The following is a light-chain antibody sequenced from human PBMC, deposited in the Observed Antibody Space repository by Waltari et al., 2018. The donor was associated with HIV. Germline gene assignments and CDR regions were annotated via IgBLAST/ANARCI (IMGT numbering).Light chain of an antibody. CDR1: SSNIGPIHD. CDR3: QSYDTSLSGVV. Sequence: QSVLTQPPSVSGAPGQRVTISCTGSSSNIGPIHDVHWYQQVPGTAPKRPIDGNSNRPSGVPYRCSGSKSGTSASLAIAGLQAEDEADYYCQSYDTSLSGVVFGGGTKLTVL. V-gene: IGLV1-40*01. CDR2: GNS. J-gene: IGLJ2*01.